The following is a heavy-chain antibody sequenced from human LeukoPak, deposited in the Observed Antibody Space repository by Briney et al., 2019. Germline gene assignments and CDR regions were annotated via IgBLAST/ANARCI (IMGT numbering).Heavy chain of an antibody. CDR3: ARGPIEMATTDY. V-gene: IGHV1-69*13. CDR2: IIPIFGTA. D-gene: IGHD5-24*01. Sequence: SVKVSCKASGGTFSSYAISWVRQAPGQGLEWMGGIIPIFGTANYAQKFQGRVTITADESTSTAYMELSSLRSEDTAVYYCARGPIEMATTDYWGQGTLVTVSS. CDR1: GGTFSSYA. J-gene: IGHJ4*02.